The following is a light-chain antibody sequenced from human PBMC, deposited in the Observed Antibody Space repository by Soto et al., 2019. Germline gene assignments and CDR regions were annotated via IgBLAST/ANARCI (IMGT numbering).Light chain of an antibody. V-gene: IGKV2-28*01. CDR3: MQTLQGVT. CDR1: EILVYNNTYIY. J-gene: IGKJ5*01. CDR2: LGS. Sequence: MTQSAVILPITPGGPSSSSCRSREILVYNNTYIYLDWYLQKPGQSPQLLIYLGSHRATGVPDRFSGSGTGTDFTLKVSRVEAGDVGTYYCMQTLQGVTFGQGTRLEIK.